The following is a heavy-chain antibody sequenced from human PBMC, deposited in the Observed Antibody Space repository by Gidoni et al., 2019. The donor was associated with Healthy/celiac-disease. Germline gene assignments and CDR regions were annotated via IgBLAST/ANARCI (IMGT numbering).Heavy chain of an antibody. CDR1: GCTFSRYW. V-gene: IGHV3-7*01. J-gene: IGHJ3*02. CDR3: ARDRGSYLVDAFDI. Sequence: EVQLVESGGGLVQPGGSLRLSCAASGCTFSRYWMSWVRQAPGKGLEWVANIKQDGSEKYYVDSVKGRFTISRDNAKNSLYLQMNSLRAEDTAVYYCARDRGSYLVDAFDIWGQGTMVTVSS. CDR2: IKQDGSEK. D-gene: IGHD1-26*01.